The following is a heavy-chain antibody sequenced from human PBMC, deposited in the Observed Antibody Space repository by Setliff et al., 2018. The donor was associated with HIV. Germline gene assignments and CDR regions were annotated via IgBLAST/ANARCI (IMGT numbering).Heavy chain of an antibody. CDR1: GYSFTNYW. V-gene: IGHV5-51*01. J-gene: IGHJ4*02. Sequence: GESLKISCKGSGYSFTNYWIAWVRQMPGRGLEWMGIIYPGDSDTRYSPSFQGQVTISADKAISTAYLQWSSLKASDTAMYYCARHLIPGDPRYSSSWYYWGQGTLVTVSS. CDR3: ARHLIPGDPRYSSSWYY. D-gene: IGHD6-13*01. CDR2: IYPGDSDT.